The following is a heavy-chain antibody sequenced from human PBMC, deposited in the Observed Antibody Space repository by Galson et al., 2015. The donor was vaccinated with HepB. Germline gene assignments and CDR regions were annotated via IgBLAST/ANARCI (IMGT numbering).Heavy chain of an antibody. CDR3: ARTPRVNRMGRYNWFDP. V-gene: IGHV5-51*01. CDR2: IYPGDSDT. CDR1: GYSFTSYW. Sequence: QSGAEVKKPGESLKISCKGSGYSFTSYWIGWVRQMPGKGLEWMGIIYPGDSDTRYSPSFQGQVTISADKSISTAYLQRSSLKASDTAMYYCARTPRVNRMGRYNWFDPWGQGTLVTVSS. D-gene: IGHD3-16*01. J-gene: IGHJ5*02.